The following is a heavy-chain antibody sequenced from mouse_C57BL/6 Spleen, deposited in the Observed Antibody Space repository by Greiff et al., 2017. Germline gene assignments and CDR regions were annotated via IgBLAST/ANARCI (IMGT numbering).Heavy chain of an antibody. CDR3: ARVRLLRLQVDY. CDR1: GYTFTSYW. Sequence: QVQLQQPGAELVQPGASVKLSCKASGYTFTSYWMPWVKQRPGQGLEWIGEIDPSASYTNYNQTFKGKATLTVDTYSTPAYLQLSSLTSEDSAVYYCARVRLLRLQVDYWGQGTTLTVSA. CDR2: IDPSASYT. D-gene: IGHD3-2*02. V-gene: IGHV1-50*01. J-gene: IGHJ2*01.